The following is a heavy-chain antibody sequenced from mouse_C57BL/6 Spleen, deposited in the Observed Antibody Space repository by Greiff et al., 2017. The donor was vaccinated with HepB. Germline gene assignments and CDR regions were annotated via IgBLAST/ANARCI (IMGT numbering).Heavy chain of an antibody. CDR1: GYTFTDYY. V-gene: IGHV1-26*01. CDR3: ARDESFDY. J-gene: IGHJ2*01. Sequence: EVQLQQSGPELVKPGASVKISCKASGYTFTDYYMNWVKQSHGKSLEWIGDINPNNGGTSYNQKFKGKATLTVDKSSSTAYMELRSLTSEDSAVYYCARDESFDYWGQGTTLTVSS. CDR2: INPNNGGT.